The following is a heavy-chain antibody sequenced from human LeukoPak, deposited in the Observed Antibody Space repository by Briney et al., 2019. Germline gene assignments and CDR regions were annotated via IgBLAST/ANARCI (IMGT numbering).Heavy chain of an antibody. CDR1: GYTLTDLS. D-gene: IGHD2-15*01. V-gene: IGHV1-24*01. CDR3: ATPTYCSGGSCYLRYYYGMDV. Sequence: ASVKVSCKVSGYTLTDLSMHWVRQAPGKGLEWMGGFDPEDGETIYAQKFQGRVTMTEDTSTDTAYMELSSLRSEDTAVYYCATPTYCSGGSCYLRYYYGMDVWGQGTTVTVSS. J-gene: IGHJ6*02. CDR2: FDPEDGET.